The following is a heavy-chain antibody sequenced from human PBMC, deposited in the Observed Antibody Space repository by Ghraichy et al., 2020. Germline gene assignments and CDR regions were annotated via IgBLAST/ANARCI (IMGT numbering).Heavy chain of an antibody. CDR2: IYYSGST. J-gene: IGHJ4*02. CDR3: ARLRDGYYYFDY. CDR1: GGSISSYY. D-gene: IGHD5-24*01. Sequence: SETLSLTCTVSGGSISSYYWSWIRQPPGKGLEWIGYIYYSGSTNYNPSLKSRVTISVDTSKNQFSLKLSSVTAADTAVYYCARLRDGYYYFDYWGQGTLVTVSS. V-gene: IGHV4-59*01.